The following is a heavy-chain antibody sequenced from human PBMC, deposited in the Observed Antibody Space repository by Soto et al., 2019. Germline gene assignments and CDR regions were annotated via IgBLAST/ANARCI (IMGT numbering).Heavy chain of an antibody. D-gene: IGHD6-13*01. Sequence: EVQLLEAGGGLVQIGESLRLSCAASGFTFGSYAMTWVRQAPGRGLAWVSSISGSGATTYYADSVKGRFTMSRDNSRNTLYLQMDSLRGDDTAVYYCAKAPKGNYYYGLGVWGQGTTVTVS. V-gene: IGHV3-23*01. CDR1: GFTFGSYA. J-gene: IGHJ6*02. CDR2: ISGSGATT. CDR3: AKAPKGNYYYGLGV.